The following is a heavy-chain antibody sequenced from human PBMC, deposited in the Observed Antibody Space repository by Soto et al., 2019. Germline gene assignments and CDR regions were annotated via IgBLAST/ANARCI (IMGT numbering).Heavy chain of an antibody. J-gene: IGHJ5*02. Sequence: XSVKVSCKASVYTFTSYAMHWVRQAPGQSLEWMGWINAGNGNTKDSQKFQGRVTITRDTSASTAYMELSSLRSEDTAVYYCARDVYWFDHWGHGTLVTVSS. V-gene: IGHV1-3*01. CDR1: VYTFTSYA. CDR2: INAGNGNT. CDR3: ARDVYWFDH.